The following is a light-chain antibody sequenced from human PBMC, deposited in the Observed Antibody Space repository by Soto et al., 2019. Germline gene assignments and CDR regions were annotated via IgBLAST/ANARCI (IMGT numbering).Light chain of an antibody. CDR3: SSYASRNPLYV. Sequence: QAVRTQPASVSGAPGQSITISCTGTSSDVGNYNYVSWYRQHPGKAPKLMIYEVSNRPSGVSNRFSGSKSGNTASLTISGLKAEAEADYYCSSYASRNPLYVLGTGTKVTVL. V-gene: IGLV2-14*01. J-gene: IGLJ1*01. CDR2: EVS. CDR1: SSDVGNYNY.